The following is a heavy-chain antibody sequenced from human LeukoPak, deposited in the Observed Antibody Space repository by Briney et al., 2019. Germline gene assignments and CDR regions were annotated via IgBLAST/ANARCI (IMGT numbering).Heavy chain of an antibody. V-gene: IGHV4-59*08. Sequence: SETLSLTCTVSGGSISSYYWSWIRQPPGKGLEWIGYIYYSGSTNYNPSLKSRVTVSVDTSKNQFSLKLSSVTAADTAVYYCARGGYGDYRNYFDYWGQGTLVTVSS. CDR3: ARGGYGDYRNYFDY. D-gene: IGHD4-17*01. CDR2: IYYSGST. CDR1: GGSISSYY. J-gene: IGHJ4*02.